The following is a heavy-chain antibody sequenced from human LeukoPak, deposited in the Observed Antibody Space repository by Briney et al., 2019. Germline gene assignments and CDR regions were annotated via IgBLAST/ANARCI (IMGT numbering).Heavy chain of an antibody. CDR3: ARVGAKQQLALDY. V-gene: IGHV1-18*01. J-gene: IGHJ4*02. CDR1: GYTFTSYG. CDR2: ISAYNGNT. D-gene: IGHD6-13*01. Sequence: GASVKVSCKASGYTFTSYGISWMRQAPGQGLEWMGWISAYNGNTNYAQKLQGRVTMTTDTSTSTAYMELSSLRYDDTALYYCARVGAKQQLALDYWGQGTLVTVSS.